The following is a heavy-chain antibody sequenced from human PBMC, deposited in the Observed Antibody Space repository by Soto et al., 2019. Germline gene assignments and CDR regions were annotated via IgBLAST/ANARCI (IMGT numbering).Heavy chain of an antibody. CDR1: GYTFTSYG. J-gene: IGHJ5*02. CDR2: ISAYNGNT. Sequence: ASVKVSCQASGYTFTSYGISWVRQAPGQGLEWMGWISAYNGNTNYAQKLQGRVTMTTDTSTSTAYMELRSLRSDDTAVYYCARGFGVVISNWFDPWGQGTLVTVSS. D-gene: IGHD3-3*01. CDR3: ARGFGVVISNWFDP. V-gene: IGHV1-18*01.